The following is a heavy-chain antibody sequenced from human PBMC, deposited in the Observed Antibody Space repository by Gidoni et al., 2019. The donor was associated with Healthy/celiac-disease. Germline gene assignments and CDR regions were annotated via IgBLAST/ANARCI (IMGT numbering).Heavy chain of an antibody. D-gene: IGHD1-1*01. J-gene: IGHJ3*02. CDR3: AAAERLDAFDI. CDR1: GFTFTSSA. Sequence: QMQLVQTGPEVKTPGTSVKVSCKASGFTFTSSAVQWVRQARGQRLEWIGWIVVGSGNTNYAQKFQERVTITRDMSTSTAYMALSSLRSEDTAVYYCAAAERLDAFDIWGQGTMVTVSS. CDR2: IVVGSGNT. V-gene: IGHV1-58*01.